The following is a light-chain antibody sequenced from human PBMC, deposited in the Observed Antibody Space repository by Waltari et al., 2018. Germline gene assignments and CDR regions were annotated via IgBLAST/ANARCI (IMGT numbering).Light chain of an antibody. CDR2: AAS. J-gene: IGKJ3*01. V-gene: IGKV1-39*01. CDR1: QNIGIY. CDR3: QQSYTSPQFT. Sequence: DLQMTQSPSSLSASVGDRVTITCRASQNIGIYLNWYQHKPGKAPNLLIYAASSTQSGVPSRFSGSGSGTDFTLTISNLQPADFATYYCQQSYTSPQFTFGPGTKVDIK.